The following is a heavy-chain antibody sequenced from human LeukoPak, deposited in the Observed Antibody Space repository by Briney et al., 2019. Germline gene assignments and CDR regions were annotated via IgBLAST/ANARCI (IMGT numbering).Heavy chain of an antibody. J-gene: IGHJ5*02. CDR2: INPNSGGT. Sequence: GASVNVSCKASGYTFTGYYMHWVRQAPGQGLEWMGWINPNSGGTNYAQEFKGWVTMTMDTSISTAYMEMSRLRSDDTAVYYCAREVLAYGSGWFDPWGQGTLVTVSS. D-gene: IGHD6-25*01. CDR3: AREVLAYGSGWFDP. CDR1: GYTFTGYY. V-gene: IGHV1-2*04.